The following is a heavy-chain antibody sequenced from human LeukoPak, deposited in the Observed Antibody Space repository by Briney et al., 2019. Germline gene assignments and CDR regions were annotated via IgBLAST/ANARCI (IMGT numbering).Heavy chain of an antibody. Sequence: QTGGSLRLSCAASGFTFSSYAMHWVRQAPGKGLEWMAVISYDGSNKYYADSVKGRFTISRDNSKNTLYLQMNSLRSDDTAVYYCARGRIVGATVPTLIDYWGQGTLVTVSS. CDR1: GFTFSSYA. CDR3: ARGRIVGATVPTLIDY. J-gene: IGHJ4*02. V-gene: IGHV3-30*04. CDR2: ISYDGSNK. D-gene: IGHD1-26*01.